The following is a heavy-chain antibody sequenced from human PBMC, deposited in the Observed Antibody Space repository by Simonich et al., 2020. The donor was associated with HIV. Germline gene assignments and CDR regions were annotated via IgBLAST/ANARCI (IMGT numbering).Heavy chain of an antibody. J-gene: IGHJ4*02. CDR2: KSYEGSNK. CDR1: GFTFSSSA. CDR3: ASGGSISSVWADDY. Sequence: QVQLVESGGGVVQPGRSLRLSCAASGFTFSSSAMHWVRQAPGKGLEWGAVKSYEGSNKYEAGSVKGRFTIARDNSKNTLYLQMNSLSAEDTAVYYCASGGSISSVWADDYWCQGTLVTVSS. V-gene: IGHV3-30*07. D-gene: IGHD3-16*01.